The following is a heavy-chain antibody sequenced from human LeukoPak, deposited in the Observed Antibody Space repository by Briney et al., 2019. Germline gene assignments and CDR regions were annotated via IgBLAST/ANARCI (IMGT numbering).Heavy chain of an antibody. CDR1: GFTFSSYA. Sequence: PGGSLRLSCAASGFTFSSYAMHWVRQAPGKGLEWVAVISYDGSNKYYADSVKGRFTISRDNSKNTLYLQMNSLRAEDTAVYYCARDRGESWDTAMVDYYMDVWGKGTTVTVSS. D-gene: IGHD5-18*01. CDR2: ISYDGSNK. J-gene: IGHJ6*03. V-gene: IGHV3-30*04. CDR3: ARDRGESWDTAMVDYYMDV.